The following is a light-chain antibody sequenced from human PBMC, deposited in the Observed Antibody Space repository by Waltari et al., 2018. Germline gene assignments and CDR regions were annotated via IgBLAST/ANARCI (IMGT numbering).Light chain of an antibody. CDR1: QSVSRA. V-gene: IGKV3-20*01. CDR3: QRYVRLPAT. J-gene: IGKJ1*01. CDR2: GAS. Sequence: EVVLTQSLGTLSLSPGERATLSCRASQSVSRALAWYQQKPGQDPSLLIYGASIRATGIPDRFSGSGSGTDFSLTISRLEPADSAMYYCQRYVRLPATFGQGTKVEIK.